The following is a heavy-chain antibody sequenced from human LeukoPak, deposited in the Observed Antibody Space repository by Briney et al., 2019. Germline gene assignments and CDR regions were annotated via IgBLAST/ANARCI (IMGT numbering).Heavy chain of an antibody. Sequence: SVKVSYKASGGTFSSYAISWVRQAPGQGLEWMGRIIPIFGTANYAQKFQGRVTITMDGSTSTAYMELSSLRSEDTAVYYCARATNYDILTGFLDYWGQGTLVTVSS. CDR3: ARATNYDILTGFLDY. D-gene: IGHD3-9*01. CDR2: IIPIFGTA. CDR1: GGTFSSYA. J-gene: IGHJ4*02. V-gene: IGHV1-69*05.